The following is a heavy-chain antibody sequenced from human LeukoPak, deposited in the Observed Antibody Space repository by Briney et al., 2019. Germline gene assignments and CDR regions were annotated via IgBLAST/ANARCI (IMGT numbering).Heavy chain of an antibody. CDR1: GFTFSSYS. Sequence: AGGSLRLSCAASGFTFSSYSMNWVRQAPGKGLKWVSYISSSSSTIYYADSVKGRFTISRDNAKNSLYLQMNSLRDEDTAVYYCARSEYSGSYYVLWGQGTLVTVSS. CDR3: ARSEYSGSYYVL. J-gene: IGHJ4*02. CDR2: ISSSSSTI. V-gene: IGHV3-48*02. D-gene: IGHD1-26*01.